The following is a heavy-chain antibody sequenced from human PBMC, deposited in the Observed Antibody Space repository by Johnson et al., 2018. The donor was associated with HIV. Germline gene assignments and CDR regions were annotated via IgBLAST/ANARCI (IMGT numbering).Heavy chain of an antibody. Sequence: VQLVESGGGVVQPGGSLRLSCAASGFTVSNNYVNWVRQAPGKGLEWVSVIYSGGSTYYADAVKGRFTISRDNSKNTLYLQMNSLRAEDTAVYYCALVWAPGGAFDIWGQGTMVTVSS. D-gene: IGHD3-16*01. CDR1: GFTVSNNY. V-gene: IGHV3-66*01. CDR3: ALVWAPGGAFDI. CDR2: IYSGGST. J-gene: IGHJ3*02.